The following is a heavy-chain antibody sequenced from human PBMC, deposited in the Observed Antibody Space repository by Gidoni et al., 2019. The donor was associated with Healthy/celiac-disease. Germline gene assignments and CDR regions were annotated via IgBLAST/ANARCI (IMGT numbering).Heavy chain of an antibody. CDR3: ARDRRGEYQLLPDYYYYGMDV. Sequence: QVQLVQSGAEVKKPGASVKVSCKASGYTFTSYYMHWVRQAPGQGLEWMGIINPSGGSTSYAQKFQGRVTMTRDTSTSTVYMELSSLRSEDTAVYYCARDRRGEYQLLPDYYYYGMDVWGQGTTVTVSS. CDR1: GYTFTSYY. D-gene: IGHD2-2*01. J-gene: IGHJ6*02. CDR2: INPSGGST. V-gene: IGHV1-46*01.